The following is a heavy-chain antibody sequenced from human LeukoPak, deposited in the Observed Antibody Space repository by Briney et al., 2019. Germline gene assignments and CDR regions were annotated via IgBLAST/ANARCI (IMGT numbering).Heavy chain of an antibody. V-gene: IGHV4-4*07. Sequence: PSETPSLTCTVSGGSISSYYWSWIRQPAGKGLEWIGRIYTSGSTNYNPSLKSRVTMSVDTSKNQFSLKLSSVTAADTAVYYCARDYDSSGYYLSDAFDIWGQGTMVTVSS. CDR3: ARDYDSSGYYLSDAFDI. J-gene: IGHJ3*02. CDR2: IYTSGST. CDR1: GGSISSYY. D-gene: IGHD3-22*01.